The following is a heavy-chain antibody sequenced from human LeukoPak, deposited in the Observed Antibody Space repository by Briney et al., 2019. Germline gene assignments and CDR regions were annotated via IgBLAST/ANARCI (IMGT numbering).Heavy chain of an antibody. V-gene: IGHV1-69*05. CDR2: VIPIFGTA. CDR3: VGGDYYDSSGYPYDY. D-gene: IGHD3-22*01. J-gene: IGHJ4*02. CDR1: GGTFSSNA. Sequence: GASVKVSCKXSGGTFSSNAISWVRQAPGQGLEWMGGVIPIFGTANYAQKFQGRVTITTDESTSTAYMELSSLRSEDTAVYYCVGGDYYDSSGYPYDYWGQGTLVTVSS.